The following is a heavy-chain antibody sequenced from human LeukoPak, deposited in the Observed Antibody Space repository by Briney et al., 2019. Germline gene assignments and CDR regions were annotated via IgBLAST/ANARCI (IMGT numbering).Heavy chain of an antibody. V-gene: IGHV3-7*03. CDR1: GFTFSSYW. D-gene: IGHD3-3*01. CDR3: ARHYYDFWSGYYSPAFYFDY. CDR2: IKQDGSEK. J-gene: IGHJ4*02. Sequence: GGSLRLSCAASGFTFSSYWMSWVRQAPGKGLEWVANIKQDGSEKYYVDSVKGRFTISRDNSKNTLYLQMNSLRAEDTAVYYCARHYYDFWSGYYSPAFYFDYWGQGTLVTVSS.